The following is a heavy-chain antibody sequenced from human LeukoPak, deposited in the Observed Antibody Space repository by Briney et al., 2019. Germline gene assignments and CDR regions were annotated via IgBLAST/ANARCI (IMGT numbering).Heavy chain of an antibody. V-gene: IGHV3-30*03. J-gene: IGHJ3*02. CDR1: GFTFSSYG. Sequence: PGGSLRLSCAASGFTFSSYGMHWVRQAPGKGLEWVAVISYDGSNKYYADSVKGRFTISRDNSKNTLYLQMNSLRAEDTAVYYCARDLKVRGVTKVPRAFDIWGQGTMVTVSS. D-gene: IGHD3-10*01. CDR3: ARDLKVRGVTKVPRAFDI. CDR2: ISYDGSNK.